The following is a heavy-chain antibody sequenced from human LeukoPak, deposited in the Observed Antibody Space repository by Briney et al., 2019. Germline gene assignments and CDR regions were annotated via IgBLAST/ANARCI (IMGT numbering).Heavy chain of an antibody. CDR3: ARDYPLAAAATFDI. CDR2: ISSSSSYI. Sequence: GGSLRLSCAASGFTFSSYSMNWVRQAPGKGLKWVSSISSSSSYIYYADSVKGRFTISRDNAKNSLYLQMNSLRAEDTAVYYCARDYPLAAAATFDIWGQGTMVTVSS. CDR1: GFTFSSYS. V-gene: IGHV3-21*01. J-gene: IGHJ3*02. D-gene: IGHD6-13*01.